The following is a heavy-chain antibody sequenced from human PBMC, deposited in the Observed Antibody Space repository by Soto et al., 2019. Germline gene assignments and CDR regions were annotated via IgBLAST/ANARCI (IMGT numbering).Heavy chain of an antibody. CDR1: GASISSSGYY. V-gene: IGHV4-31*03. Sequence: QVQLQESGPGLVKPSQTLSLTCTLSGASISSSGYYWSWIRQHPGKGLEWIGYIYYRGTTYFNPSLKSRVTISTDTSKKEFSLNLTSVTAADTAVYYCARATESHYFDYWGRGTLVTVSS. J-gene: IGHJ4*02. CDR3: ARATESHYFDY. CDR2: IYYRGTT.